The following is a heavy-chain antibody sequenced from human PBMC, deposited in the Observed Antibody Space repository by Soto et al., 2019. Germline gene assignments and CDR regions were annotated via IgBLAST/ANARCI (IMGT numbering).Heavy chain of an antibody. CDR2: IIPIFGTA. CDR1: GGTFSNYA. CDR3: ARVESGGRIARATRFDP. J-gene: IGHJ5*02. D-gene: IGHD2-15*01. Sequence: ASVKVSCKASGGTFSNYAISWVRQAPGQGLEWMGGIIPIFGTANYAQKFQGRVTITADESTSTAYMELSSLRSEDTAVYYCARVESGGRIARATRFDPWGQGTLVTVSS. V-gene: IGHV1-69*13.